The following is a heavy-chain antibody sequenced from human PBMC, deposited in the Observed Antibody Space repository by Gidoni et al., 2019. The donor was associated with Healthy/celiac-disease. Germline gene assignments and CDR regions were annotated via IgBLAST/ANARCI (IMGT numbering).Heavy chain of an antibody. CDR1: GGSFSGYY. CDR3: ARALSGYYKRAFDY. D-gene: IGHD3-22*01. Sequence: QVQLQQWGAGLLKPSETLSLTCAVYGGSFSGYYWSWIRQPPGKGLEWIGEINHSGSTNYNPSLKSRVTISVDTSKNQFSLKLSSVTAADTAVYYCARALSGYYKRAFDYWGQGTLVTVSS. V-gene: IGHV4-34*01. J-gene: IGHJ4*02. CDR2: INHSGST.